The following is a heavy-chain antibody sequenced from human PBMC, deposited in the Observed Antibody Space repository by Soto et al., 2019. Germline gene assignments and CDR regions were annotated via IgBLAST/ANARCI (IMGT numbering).Heavy chain of an antibody. Sequence: SETLSLTCTVSGGSISSGGYYWSWIRQHPGKGLEWIGYIYYSGSTYYNPSLKSRATISVDTSKNQFSLKLSSVTAADTAVYYCARDHSSSWYSSDYYYGMDVWGQGTTVTVSS. CDR3: ARDHSSSWYSSDYYYGMDV. CDR2: IYYSGST. D-gene: IGHD6-13*01. J-gene: IGHJ6*02. CDR1: GGSISSGGYY. V-gene: IGHV4-31*03.